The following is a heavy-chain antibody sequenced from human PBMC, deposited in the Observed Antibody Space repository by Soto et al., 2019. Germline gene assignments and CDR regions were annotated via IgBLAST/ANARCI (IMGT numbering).Heavy chain of an antibody. CDR3: ARDRPYSYDSGAYPALDY. Sequence: GASVKVSCKASGYTFTSYGVTWVRQAPGQGLEWMGWISAYNGNTNYAQKLQGRVTMTTDTSTSTAYMELRSLRSDDTAVYFCARDRPYSYDSGAYPALDYWGQGTLVTVSS. J-gene: IGHJ4*02. V-gene: IGHV1-18*01. D-gene: IGHD3-22*01. CDR2: ISAYNGNT. CDR1: GYTFTSYG.